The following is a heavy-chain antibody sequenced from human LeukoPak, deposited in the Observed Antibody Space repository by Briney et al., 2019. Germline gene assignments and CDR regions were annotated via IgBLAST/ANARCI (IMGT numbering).Heavy chain of an antibody. D-gene: IGHD6-19*01. CDR3: ARIYSSGWSNDY. J-gene: IGHJ4*02. V-gene: IGHV2-70*11. CDR2: IDWDDDK. CDR1: GFSLSTSGVC. Sequence: SGPTLVNPTQTLTLTCPFSGFSLSTSGVCVSWIRQPPGKALEWLARIDWDDDKYYSTSLKTRLTISKDTSKNQVVLIMTNMDPVDTATYYCARIYSSGWSNDYWGQGTLVTVSS.